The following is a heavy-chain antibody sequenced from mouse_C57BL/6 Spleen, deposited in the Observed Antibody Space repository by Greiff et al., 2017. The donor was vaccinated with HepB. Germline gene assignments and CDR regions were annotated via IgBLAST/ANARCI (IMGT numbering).Heavy chain of an antibody. CDR1: GYSITSGYY. V-gene: IGHV3-6*01. D-gene: IGHD2-12*01. Sequence: EVQLQESGPGLVKPSQSLSLTCSVTGYSITSGYYWNWIRQFPGNKLEWMGYISYDGSNNYNPSLKNRISITRDTSKNQFFLKLNSVTTEDTATYYCAGPRRGAMDYWGQGTSVTVSS. J-gene: IGHJ4*01. CDR2: ISYDGSN. CDR3: AGPRRGAMDY.